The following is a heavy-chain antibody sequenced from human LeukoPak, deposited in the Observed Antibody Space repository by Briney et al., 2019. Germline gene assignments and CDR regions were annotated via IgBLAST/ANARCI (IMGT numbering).Heavy chain of an antibody. V-gene: IGHV3-23*01. D-gene: IGHD5-24*01. CDR1: GFTFSTYA. J-gene: IGHJ6*02. Sequence: GGSLRLSCAAFGFTFSTYAMAWVRQAPGKGPEWVSGISGSGIHTYYPDSVKGRVTISRDNSKNTLFIHMSSLRVEDTTVYYCAKALSTDGYNYEKALDVWGQGTTVTVSS. CDR3: AKALSTDGYNYEKALDV. CDR2: ISGSGIHT.